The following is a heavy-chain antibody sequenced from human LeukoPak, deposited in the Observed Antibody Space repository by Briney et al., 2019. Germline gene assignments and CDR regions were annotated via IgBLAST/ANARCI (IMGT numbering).Heavy chain of an antibody. CDR1: GFTFDDYA. Sequence: PGGSLRLSCAASGFTFDDYAMHWVRQAPGRGLEWVSGISWNSGSIGYADSVKGRFTISRDNAKNSLYLQMNSLRAEDTALYYCAKDLAYYYDSSGYPQAFDIWGQGTMVTVPS. CDR3: AKDLAYYYDSSGYPQAFDI. J-gene: IGHJ3*02. CDR2: ISWNSGSI. D-gene: IGHD3-22*01. V-gene: IGHV3-9*01.